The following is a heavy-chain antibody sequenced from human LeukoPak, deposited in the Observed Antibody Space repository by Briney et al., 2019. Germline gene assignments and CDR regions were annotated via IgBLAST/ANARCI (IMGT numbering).Heavy chain of an antibody. D-gene: IGHD1-1*01. V-gene: IGHV3-30-3*01. CDR1: GFTFSSYA. CDR3: AKDQKGGTGYSYFDY. J-gene: IGHJ4*02. Sequence: GGSLRLSCAASGFTFSSYAMHWVRQAPGKGLEWVAVISYDGSNKYYADSVKGRFTISRDNSKNTLYLQMNSLRAEDTAVYYCAKDQKGGTGYSYFDYWGQGTLVTVSS. CDR2: ISYDGSNK.